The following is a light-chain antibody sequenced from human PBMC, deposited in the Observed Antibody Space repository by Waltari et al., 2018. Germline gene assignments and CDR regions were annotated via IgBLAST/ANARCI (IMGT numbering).Light chain of an antibody. Sequence: IQMTQSPSSLSASVGDTVTLTCRASQSISTYLHWYQQKKPRKAPKLVISTASHLETGVPSRFSGGGSGTDFTLTISSLQPEDFATYFCQQTYSLPLTFGGGTTMEIK. V-gene: IGKV1-39*01. CDR3: QQTYSLPLT. J-gene: IGKJ4*01. CDR2: TAS. CDR1: QSISTY.